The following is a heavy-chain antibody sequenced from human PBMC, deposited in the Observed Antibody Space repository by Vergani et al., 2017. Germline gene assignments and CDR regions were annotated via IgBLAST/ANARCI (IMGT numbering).Heavy chain of an antibody. Sequence: QVQLVESGGGVVQPGRSLRLSCAASGFTFSSYGMHWVRQAPGKGLEWVAVISYDGSNKYYADSVKGRFTISRDNSKNTLYLQMNSLRAGDTAVYYCAKGPMGVVVPAAILGFDYWGQGTLVTVSS. CDR1: GFTFSSYG. V-gene: IGHV3-30*18. J-gene: IGHJ4*02. CDR2: ISYDGSNK. D-gene: IGHD2-2*02. CDR3: AKGPMGVVVPAAILGFDY.